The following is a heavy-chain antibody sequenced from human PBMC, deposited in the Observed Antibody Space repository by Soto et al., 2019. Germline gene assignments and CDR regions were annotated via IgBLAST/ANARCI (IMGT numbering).Heavy chain of an antibody. J-gene: IGHJ5*02. D-gene: IGHD6-6*01. CDR3: ARDRLGYSSSSSWFDP. V-gene: IGHV1-2*02. CDR1: GYTFTGYY. Sequence: ASVKVSCKASGYTFTGYYMHCVRQAPGQGLEWMGWINPNSGGTNYAQKFQGRVTMTRDTSISTAYMELSRLRSDDTAVYYCARDRLGYSSSSSWFDPWGQGTLVTVSS. CDR2: INPNSGGT.